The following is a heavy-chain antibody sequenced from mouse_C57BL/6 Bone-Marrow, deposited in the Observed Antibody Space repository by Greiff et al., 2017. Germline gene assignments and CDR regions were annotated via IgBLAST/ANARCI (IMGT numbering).Heavy chain of an antibody. CDR3: TRRESTTVTMYY. CDR2: IDPSDSET. J-gene: IGHJ4*01. Sequence: QVQPQQPGAELVRPGSSVKLSCKASGYTFTSYWMHWVKQRPIQGLEWIGNIDPSDSETHYNQKFKDKATLTVDKSSSTAYMQLSSLTSEDSAVYYCTRRESTTVTMYYWGLGTSVTVSS. CDR1: GYTFTSYW. V-gene: IGHV1-52*01. D-gene: IGHD1-1*01.